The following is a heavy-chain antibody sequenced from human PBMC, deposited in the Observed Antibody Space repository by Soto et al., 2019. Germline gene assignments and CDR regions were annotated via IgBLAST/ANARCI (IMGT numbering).Heavy chain of an antibody. CDR2: LTGNGGTT. CDR3: ARGGQYQQPYQFDF. CDR1: GFTFSNFG. D-gene: IGHD2-2*01. Sequence: EVKLWESGGGVVLPGGSLRLSCAASGFTFSNFGMSWVRQAPGKGLEWVSGLTGNGGTTYYTDSVKGRFTISRDNSKNTLSLQMNSLRVDDTAVYYCARGGQYQQPYQFDFWGQGTLVTVSS. V-gene: IGHV3-23*01. J-gene: IGHJ4*01.